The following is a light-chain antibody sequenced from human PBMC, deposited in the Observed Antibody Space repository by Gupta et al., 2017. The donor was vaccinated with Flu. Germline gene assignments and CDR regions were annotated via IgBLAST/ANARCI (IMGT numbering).Light chain of an antibody. Sequence: QTVVTQEPSFSVSPGGTVTLTCGLSSGSVSTSYSPTWYQQTPGQAPRTLIYSTSTRSSGVPDRFSGSILGTKAALTITGAQADDESDYYCVLYMGSGVWLFGGGTKLTVL. CDR2: STS. J-gene: IGLJ3*02. CDR3: VLYMGSGVWL. V-gene: IGLV8-61*01. CDR1: SGSVSTSYS.